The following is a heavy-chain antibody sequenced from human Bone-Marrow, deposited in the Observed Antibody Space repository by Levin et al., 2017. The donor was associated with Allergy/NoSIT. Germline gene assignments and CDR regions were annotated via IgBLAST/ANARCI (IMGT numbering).Heavy chain of an antibody. J-gene: IGHJ4*02. CDR2: IKQDGSEK. Sequence: LSLTCAASGFTFRSSWMSWVRQAPGKGLEWVANIKQDGSEKYYVDSVKGRFTISRDNAKNSLYLQMNSLRAEDTAVYYCARDRAANSYDHGAFDYWGQGTLVTVSS. CDR3: ARDRAANSYDHGAFDY. V-gene: IGHV3-7*04. D-gene: IGHD5-18*01. CDR1: GFTFRSSW.